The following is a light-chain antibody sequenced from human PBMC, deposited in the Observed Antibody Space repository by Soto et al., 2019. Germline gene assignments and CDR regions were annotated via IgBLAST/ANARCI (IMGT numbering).Light chain of an antibody. V-gene: IGLV2-14*01. CDR2: DVS. CDR3: SSYTSSSTLLYV. Sequence: QSALTQPASVSGSPGQSITISCTGTSSEVGGYNYVSWYQQHPGKAPKLMVYDVSNRPSGVSNLFSGSKSGNTASLSISGLQAEDEADYYCSSYTSSSTLLYVFGTGTKLTVL. CDR1: SSEVGGYNY. J-gene: IGLJ1*01.